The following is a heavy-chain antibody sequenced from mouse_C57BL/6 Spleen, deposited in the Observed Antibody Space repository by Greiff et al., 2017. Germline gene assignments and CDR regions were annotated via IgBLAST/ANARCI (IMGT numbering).Heavy chain of an antibody. V-gene: IGHV1-80*01. J-gene: IGHJ2*01. D-gene: IGHD2-1*01. CDR1: GYAFSSYW. Sequence: QVQLQQSGAELVKPGASVKISCKASGYAFSSYWMNWVKQRPGKGLEWIGQIYPRDGDTNYNGKFKGKATLTADKSSSTAYMQLSSLTSEDSAVYCCASPVYYGNFFDDWGQGTTLTVSS. CDR3: ASPVYYGNFFDD. CDR2: IYPRDGDT.